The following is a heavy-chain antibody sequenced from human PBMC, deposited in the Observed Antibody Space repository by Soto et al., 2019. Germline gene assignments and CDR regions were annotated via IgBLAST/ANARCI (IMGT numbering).Heavy chain of an antibody. CDR1: GFTFSSYS. Sequence: GGSLRLSCAASGFTFSSYSMNWVRQAPGKGLEWVSYISSSSSTTYYADSVKGRFTISSDNAKNSLYLQMNSLRDEDTAVYYCARTHTSYSSGWFAFDIWGQGTMVTVSS. J-gene: IGHJ3*02. CDR2: ISSSSSTT. CDR3: ARTHTSYSSGWFAFDI. D-gene: IGHD6-19*01. V-gene: IGHV3-48*02.